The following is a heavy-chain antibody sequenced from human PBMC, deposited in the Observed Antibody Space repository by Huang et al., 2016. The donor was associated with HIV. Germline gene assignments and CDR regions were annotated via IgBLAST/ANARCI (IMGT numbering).Heavy chain of an antibody. CDR3: ARLPGSITMIRGVITDPY. CDR2: IYYSGST. CDR1: GGSIRSDNYY. J-gene: IGHJ4*02. D-gene: IGHD3-10*01. V-gene: IGHV4-39*02. Sequence: QLQLQESGPGLVKPSETLSLTCTVSGGSIRSDNYYWGWIRQQPGQGLEWIGSIYYSGSTYYNPSLKLRVTITVDTSNNHFSLRMRSVTAADTAGYYCARLPGSITMIRGVITDPYWGQGTLVTVSS.